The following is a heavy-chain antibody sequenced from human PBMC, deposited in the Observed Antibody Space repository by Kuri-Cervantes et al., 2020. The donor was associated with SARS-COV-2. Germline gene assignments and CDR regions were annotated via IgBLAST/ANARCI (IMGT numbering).Heavy chain of an antibody. CDR3: AKDCWRYGTSDY. J-gene: IGHJ4*02. Sequence: SLKISCAASGFTFDDYAMHWVRQAPGKGLEWVSGISWNSGSIGYADSVKGRFTISRDNSKNTLYLQMNSLRAEDTAVYHCAKDCWRYGTSDYWGQGTLVTVSS. V-gene: IGHV3-9*01. CDR2: ISWNSGSI. D-gene: IGHD2-8*01. CDR1: GFTFDDYA.